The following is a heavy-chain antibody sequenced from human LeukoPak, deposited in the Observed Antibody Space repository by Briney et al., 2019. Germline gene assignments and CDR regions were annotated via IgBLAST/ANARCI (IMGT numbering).Heavy chain of an antibody. CDR1: GFTFSSYG. D-gene: IGHD3-10*01. Sequence: GGSLRLSCAASGFTFSSYGMHWVRQAPGKGLEWVAVISYDGSNKYYADSVKGRFTISRDNSKNTLYLQMNSLRAEDTAVYYCAKERESMVYYFDLWGQGTLVTVSS. CDR2: ISYDGSNK. J-gene: IGHJ4*02. CDR3: AKERESMVYYFDL. V-gene: IGHV3-30*18.